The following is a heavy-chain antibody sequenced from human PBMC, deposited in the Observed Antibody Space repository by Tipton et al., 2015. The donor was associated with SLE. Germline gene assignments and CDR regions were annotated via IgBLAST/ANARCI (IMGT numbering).Heavy chain of an antibody. CDR3: VRGPKDV. V-gene: IGHV4-31*02. J-gene: IGHJ6*02. CDR2: IYYSGST. CDR1: GGSISSGGYY. Sequence: LRLSCTVSGGSISSGGYYWSWIRQHPGKGLEWIGYIYYSGSTYYNPSLKSRLTMSADTSKNQISLKLGSVSAADTAVYYCVRGPKDVWGQGTTVTVSS.